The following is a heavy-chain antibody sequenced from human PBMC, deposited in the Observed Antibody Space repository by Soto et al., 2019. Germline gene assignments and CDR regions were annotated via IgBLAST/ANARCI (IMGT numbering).Heavy chain of an antibody. Sequence: QVQLVQSGAEVKKPGASVKVSCKASGYTFTSYDINWVRQATGQGLEWMGWMNPNSGNTGYAQKFQGRVTMTRNTSISTAYMELSSLRSEETAVYYCARGRGNVYYYDSSGYWGYWGQGTLVTVSS. CDR3: ARGRGNVYYYDSSGYWGY. V-gene: IGHV1-8*01. CDR1: GYTFTSYD. CDR2: MNPNSGNT. J-gene: IGHJ4*02. D-gene: IGHD3-22*01.